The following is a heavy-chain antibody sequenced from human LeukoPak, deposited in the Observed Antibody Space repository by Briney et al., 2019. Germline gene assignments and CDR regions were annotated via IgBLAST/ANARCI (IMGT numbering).Heavy chain of an antibody. V-gene: IGHV3-11*01. CDR2: FGGSDSTI. J-gene: IGHJ4*02. CDR1: GFTFTDYY. Sequence: GGSLRLSCAASGFTFTDYYISWIRQAPGKDLEWVSYFGGSDSTIYYADSVKGRFTISRDNAKNSLYLQMNSLRAEDTAVYYCARDRLYYFDYWGQGTLVTVSS. CDR3: ARDRLYYFDY.